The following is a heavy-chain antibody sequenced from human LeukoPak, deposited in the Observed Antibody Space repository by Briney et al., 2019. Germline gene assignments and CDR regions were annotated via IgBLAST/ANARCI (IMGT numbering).Heavy chain of an antibody. V-gene: IGHV3-23*01. J-gene: IGHJ4*02. Sequence: GGSLRLSCAASGFTFSSYAMHWVRQAPGKGLEWISVISENGGRTYYADSVKGRFTISTDYSKNTLYLQMNSLRAEDTAVYYCAKDPSLRSSDWYPGFDYWGQGTLVTVSS. CDR2: ISENGGRT. CDR1: GFTFSSYA. CDR3: AKDPSLRSSDWYPGFDY. D-gene: IGHD6-19*01.